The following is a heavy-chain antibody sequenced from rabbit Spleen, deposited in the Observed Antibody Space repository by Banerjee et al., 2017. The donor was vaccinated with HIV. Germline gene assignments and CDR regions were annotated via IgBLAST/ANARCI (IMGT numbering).Heavy chain of an antibody. Sequence: QQQLEESGGGLVKPGGTLTLTCKASGIDFRTYYNMCWVRQAPGKGLEWIACINIVTGKSVYASWALGRFIMSRTSSTTVTLQMTSLTVADTATYFCARDLVAVIGWNFNLWGQGTLVTVS. J-gene: IGHJ4*01. CDR2: INIVTGKS. CDR1: GIDFRTYYN. D-gene: IGHD1-1*01. V-gene: IGHV1S45*01. CDR3: ARDLVAVIGWNFNL.